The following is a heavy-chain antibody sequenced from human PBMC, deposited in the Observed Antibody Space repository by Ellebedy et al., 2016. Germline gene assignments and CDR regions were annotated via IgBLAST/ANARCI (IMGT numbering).Heavy chain of an antibody. D-gene: IGHD3-22*01. V-gene: IGHV3-11*06. CDR1: GFTFSDYY. J-gene: IGHJ4*02. CDR2: VSSSSSYI. CDR3: ASGYYYDSIGRKY. Sequence: GESLKISCAASGFTFSDYYMSWIRQAPGKGLEWVSSVSSSSSYIYYADSVRGRFTISRDDAKNSLYLQMNSLRAEDTAVYYCASGYYYDSIGRKYWGQGTLVTVSS.